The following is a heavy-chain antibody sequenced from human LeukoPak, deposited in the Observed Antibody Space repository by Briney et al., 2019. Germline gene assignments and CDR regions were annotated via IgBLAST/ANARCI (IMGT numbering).Heavy chain of an antibody. CDR3: SQFWWYFDL. V-gene: IGHV4-39*01. D-gene: IGHD3-10*01. J-gene: IGHJ2*01. CDR1: GGSITNNIYY. CDR2: IYYIGTT. Sequence: PSETLSLTCTVSGGSITNNIYYWDWIRQSPGKGLEWIGSIYYIGTTNYNPSLKGRVTISLDPSNNQFSLEVNSVYYCARGEPSRSQFWWYFDLWGRGTLVTVSS.